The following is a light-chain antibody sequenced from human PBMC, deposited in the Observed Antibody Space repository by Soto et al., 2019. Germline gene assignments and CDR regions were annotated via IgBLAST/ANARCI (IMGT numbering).Light chain of an antibody. J-gene: IGKJ1*01. Sequence: DIQMTQSPSTLSASVGDRVTITCRASQSISSWLAWYQQKPGKAPKLLIYKASSLESGVPSRFSGSGSGTEFTLTISSLQPDDFAPYYCQQYISYWTFGQW. CDR1: QSISSW. V-gene: IGKV1-5*03. CDR2: KAS. CDR3: QQYISYWT.